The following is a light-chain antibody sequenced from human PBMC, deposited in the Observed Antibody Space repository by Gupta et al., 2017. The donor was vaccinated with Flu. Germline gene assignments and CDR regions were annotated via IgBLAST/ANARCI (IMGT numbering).Light chain of an antibody. CDR1: QSVSSN. CDR2: GAS. CDR3: QQYNNWGT. V-gene: IGKV3-15*01. Sequence: PEERATLCCRASQSVSSNFSWYQQKPGQPPRLINDGASTRATGIPAWCSGRGSGTEFTLTISSLQSEDFAVYYCQQYNNWGTFGQGTKVEIK. J-gene: IGKJ1*01.